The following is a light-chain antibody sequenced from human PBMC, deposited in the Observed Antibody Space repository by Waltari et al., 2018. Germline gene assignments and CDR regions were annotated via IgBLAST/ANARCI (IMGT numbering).Light chain of an antibody. J-gene: IGLJ1*01. CDR3: SSYTSSSTFV. CDR1: THAVGAYNH. Sequence: QSALTQPASVSGSPGQAISIPCTGPTHAVGAYNHVSWYQQHPGKAPKLMIYDVSQRPLGISNRFSGSKSGNTASLTISGLQAEDEADYYCSSYTSSSTFVFGIGTKVTVL. CDR2: DVS. V-gene: IGLV2-14*03.